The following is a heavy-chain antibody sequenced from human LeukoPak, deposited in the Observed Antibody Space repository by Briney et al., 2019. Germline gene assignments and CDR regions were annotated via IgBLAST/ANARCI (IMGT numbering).Heavy chain of an antibody. D-gene: IGHD4-23*01. CDR2: IYDSGST. CDR1: GGSIRSSYYY. CDR3: ARGPTTVVTPGGYFDY. Sequence: PSETLSLTCTVSGGSIRSSYYYWGWIRQPPGKGLEWIGSIYDSGSTNYNPSLKSRVTISVDTSKNQFSLKLSSVTAADTAVYYCARGPTTVVTPGGYFDYWGQGTLVTVSS. V-gene: IGHV4-39*07. J-gene: IGHJ4*02.